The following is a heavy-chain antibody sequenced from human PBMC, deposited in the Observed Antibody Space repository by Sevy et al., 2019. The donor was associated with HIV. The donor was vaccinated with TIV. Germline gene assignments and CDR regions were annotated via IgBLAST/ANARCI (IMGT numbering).Heavy chain of an antibody. Sequence: GGSLRLSCAVSGFTFSSYTMNWVRQAPDKGLEWVSSISSSSSYIYYADSVKGRFTISRDNAKNSLYLQMNSLRAEDTAVYYCAREEEDYVWGTSRDLTFFDYWGQGTLVTVSS. D-gene: IGHD3-16*02. CDR1: GFTFSSYT. J-gene: IGHJ4*02. V-gene: IGHV3-21*01. CDR3: AREEEDYVWGTSRDLTFFDY. CDR2: ISSSSSYI.